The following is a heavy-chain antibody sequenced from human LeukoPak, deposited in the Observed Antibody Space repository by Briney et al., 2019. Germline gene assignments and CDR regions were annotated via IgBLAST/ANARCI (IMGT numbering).Heavy chain of an antibody. CDR1: GYTFTSYA. CDR3: ARFTMTRGWFDP. CDR2: INAGNGNT. D-gene: IGHD3-22*01. Sequence: ASVKVSCKASGYTFTSYAMHWVRQAPGQRLEWMGWINAGNGNTKYSQKFQGRVTITRDTSASTAHMELSSLRSEDTAVYYCARFTMTRGWFDPWGQGTLVTVSS. V-gene: IGHV1-3*01. J-gene: IGHJ5*02.